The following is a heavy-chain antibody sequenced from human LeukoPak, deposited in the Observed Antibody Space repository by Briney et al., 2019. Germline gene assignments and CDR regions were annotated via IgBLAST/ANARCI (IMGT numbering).Heavy chain of an antibody. V-gene: IGHV1-69*06. D-gene: IGHD6-13*01. CDR2: IIPIFGTA. CDR3: ARGPQDGYSSSWLSFDY. J-gene: IGHJ4*02. CDR1: GGTFSSYA. Sequence: ASVKVSCKASGGTFSSYAISWVRQAPGQGLEWMGGIIPIFGTANYAQKFQGRVTITADKSTSTAYMGLSSLRSEDTAVYYCARGPQDGYSSSWLSFDYWGQGTLVTVSS.